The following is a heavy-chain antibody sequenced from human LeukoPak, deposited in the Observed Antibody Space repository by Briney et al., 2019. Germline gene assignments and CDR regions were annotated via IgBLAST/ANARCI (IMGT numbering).Heavy chain of an antibody. V-gene: IGHV3-7*01. Sequence: GGSLRLSCAASGFTFSSYWMSWVRQAPGKGLEWVANIKQDGSEKYYVDSVKGRFTISRDNAKNSLYLQMNSLRAEDTAVYYCARTTVTTPYSHYYMDVWGKGTTVTVSS. CDR1: GFTFSSYW. D-gene: IGHD4-17*01. CDR2: IKQDGSEK. J-gene: IGHJ6*03. CDR3: ARTTVTTPYSHYYMDV.